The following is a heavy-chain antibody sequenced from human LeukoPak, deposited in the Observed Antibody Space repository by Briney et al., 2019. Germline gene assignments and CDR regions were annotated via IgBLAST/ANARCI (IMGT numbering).Heavy chain of an antibody. V-gene: IGHV1-18*01. Sequence: ASVKVSCKASGYTFTSYGISWVRQAPGQGLEWMGWISAYNGNTNYAQKLQGRVTMTTDTSTSTADMELRRLRSDDTAVYYCARDMSRYYDFWSGYLIDYWGQGTLVTVSS. D-gene: IGHD3-3*01. CDR3: ARDMSRYYDFWSGYLIDY. CDR2: ISAYNGNT. CDR1: GYTFTSYG. J-gene: IGHJ4*02.